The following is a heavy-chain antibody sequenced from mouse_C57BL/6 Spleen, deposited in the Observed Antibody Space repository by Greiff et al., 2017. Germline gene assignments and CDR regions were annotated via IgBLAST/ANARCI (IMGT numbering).Heavy chain of an antibody. D-gene: IGHD1-1*01. CDR3: AREEYYGSSYGNWYFDV. CDR2: IWTGGGT. CDR1: GFSLPSYA. Sequence: VQLVESGPGLVAPSQSLSITCTVSGFSLPSYAISWVRQPPGKGLEWLGVIWTGGGTNYNSALNSRLSISKDNSKSQVFLKMNSLQTDDAAGYYCAREEYYGSSYGNWYFDVWGTGTTVTVSS. J-gene: IGHJ1*03. V-gene: IGHV2-9-1*01.